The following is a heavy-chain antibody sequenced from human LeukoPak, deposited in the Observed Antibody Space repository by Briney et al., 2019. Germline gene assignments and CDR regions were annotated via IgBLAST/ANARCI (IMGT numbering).Heavy chain of an antibody. V-gene: IGHV4-39*01. J-gene: IGHJ4*02. Sequence: PSETLSLTCSVSGASISSSGYYWAWIRHPPGKGLEWLGSLYYTGSTNFNPSLKSRVSISVDTSKSQFSLKLSSVTAADTAVYFCARRGEYAGSYYFDSWGQGILVTVSS. D-gene: IGHD3-10*01. CDR1: GASISSSGYY. CDR3: ARRGEYAGSYYFDS. CDR2: LYYTGST.